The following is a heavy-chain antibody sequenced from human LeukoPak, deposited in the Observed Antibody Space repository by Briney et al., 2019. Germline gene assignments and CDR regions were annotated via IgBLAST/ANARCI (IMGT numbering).Heavy chain of an antibody. D-gene: IGHD5-18*01. V-gene: IGHV3-21*01. Sequence: GGSLRLSCAASGFTFSSYSMNWVRQAPGKGLEWVSSIMSSSSYIYYADSVKGRFTISTDNAKDSLYLQMNRLRAEDTAVYYCARYSYGLAYWGQGTLVTVSS. J-gene: IGHJ4*02. CDR2: IMSSSSYI. CDR3: ARYSYGLAY. CDR1: GFTFSSYS.